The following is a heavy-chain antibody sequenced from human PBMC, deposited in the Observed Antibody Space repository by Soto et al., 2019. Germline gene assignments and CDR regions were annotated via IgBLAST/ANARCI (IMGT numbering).Heavy chain of an antibody. CDR1: GGTFSSYA. J-gene: IGHJ6*02. D-gene: IGHD2-15*01. CDR3: ASYCSGGSCPYYYYGMDV. CDR2: IIPSFGTA. Sequence: GASVKVSCKASGGTFSSYAISWVRQAPGQGLEWMGGIIPSFGTANYAQKSQGRVTITADGSTSTAYMELSSLRSEDTAVYYCASYCSGGSCPYYYYGMDVWGQGTTVTVSS. V-gene: IGHV1-69*13.